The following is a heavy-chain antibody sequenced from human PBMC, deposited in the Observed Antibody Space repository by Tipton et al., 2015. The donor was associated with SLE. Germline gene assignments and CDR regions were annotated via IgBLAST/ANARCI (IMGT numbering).Heavy chain of an antibody. D-gene: IGHD3-22*01. CDR3: ARGPDRGYHFDY. CDR2: VFYSGRT. Sequence: TLSLTCTVSDDSIRNSDFYWGWFRQSPGKGLEWIGSVFYSGRTYYNSSLKSRVTISLDTSKSQVSLKLISVAAADTAVFYCARGPDRGYHFDYWGQGTLVTVSS. CDR1: DDSIRNSDFY. V-gene: IGHV4-39*07. J-gene: IGHJ4*02.